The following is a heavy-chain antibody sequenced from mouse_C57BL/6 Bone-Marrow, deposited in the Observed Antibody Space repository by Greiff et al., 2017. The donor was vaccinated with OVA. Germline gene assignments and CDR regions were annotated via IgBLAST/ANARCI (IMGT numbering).Heavy chain of an antibody. CDR1: GFSLTSYG. CDR3: AKNPITTVVDYYAMDY. D-gene: IGHD1-1*01. Sequence: QVQLKESGPGLVQPSQSLSITCTVSGFSLTSYGVHWVRQSPGKGLEWLGVIWRGGSTDYNAAFMSRLSITKDNSKSQVFFKMNSLQADDTAIYYCAKNPITTVVDYYAMDYWGQGTSVTVSS. V-gene: IGHV2-5*01. CDR2: IWRGGST. J-gene: IGHJ4*01.